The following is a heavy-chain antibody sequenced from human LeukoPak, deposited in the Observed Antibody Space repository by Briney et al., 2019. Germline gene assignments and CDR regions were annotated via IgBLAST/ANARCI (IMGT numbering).Heavy chain of an antibody. Sequence: GASVKVSCKSSGYTFAGYGVSWVRQAPGQGLEWMGWMNPNSGNTGYAQKFQGRVTMTRNTSISTAYMELSSLRSEDTAVYYCARVSYGQQLGDFDYWGQGTLVTVSS. CDR2: MNPNSGNT. V-gene: IGHV1-8*01. J-gene: IGHJ4*02. D-gene: IGHD6-13*01. CDR3: ARVSYGQQLGDFDY. CDR1: GYTFAGYG.